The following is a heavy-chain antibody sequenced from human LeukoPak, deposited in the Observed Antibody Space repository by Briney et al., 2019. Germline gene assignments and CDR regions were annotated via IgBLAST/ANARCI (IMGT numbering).Heavy chain of an antibody. CDR2: IDTSTGNP. J-gene: IGHJ6*03. CDR3: ARRSMVQHMDV. Sequence: ASVKVSCKASGYTFTNHSINWVRQAPGQGLQYMGWIDTSTGNPTYAQALTGRIVFSLDTSVSTAYLQIRSLKAEDTAVYFCARRSMVQHMDVWGKGTTVIVSS. CDR1: GYTFTNHS. V-gene: IGHV7-4-1*02. D-gene: IGHD3-10*01.